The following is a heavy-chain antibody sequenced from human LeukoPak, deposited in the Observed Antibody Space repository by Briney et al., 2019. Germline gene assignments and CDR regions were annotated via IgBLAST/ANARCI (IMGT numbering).Heavy chain of an antibody. Sequence: GGSLSLSCAASGFTFSTYWMSWVRQAPGKGLEWVANIKEDGSGKYYVDSVRGRFTISRDNAKNSLYLQMNSLRVDDTAVYYCSRAEDYWGQGALVTVSS. V-gene: IGHV3-7*04. CDR1: GFTFSTYW. J-gene: IGHJ4*02. CDR2: IKEDGSGK. CDR3: SRAEDY.